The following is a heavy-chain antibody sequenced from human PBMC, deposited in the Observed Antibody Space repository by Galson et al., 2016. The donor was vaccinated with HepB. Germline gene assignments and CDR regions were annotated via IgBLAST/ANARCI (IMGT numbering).Heavy chain of an antibody. CDR3: AGITSGWYSDY. D-gene: IGHD6-19*01. CDR1: GDSISSGGYY. Sequence: TLSLTCDVSGDSISSGGYYWSWIRQHPGKGLEWIGSIYNSETTYYNPSLKSRITISVDTSKNHFSLNLIGVTAADTAVYDFAGITSGWYSDYWGQGTLVTVSS. V-gene: IGHV4-31*11. J-gene: IGHJ4*02. CDR2: IYNSETT.